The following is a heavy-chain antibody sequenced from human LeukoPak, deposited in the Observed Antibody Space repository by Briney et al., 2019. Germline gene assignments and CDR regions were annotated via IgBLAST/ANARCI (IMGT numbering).Heavy chain of an antibody. V-gene: IGHV1-2*02. CDR3: ARARLRFSGYCSGGSCYPADY. J-gene: IGHJ4*02. CDR2: INPNSGGT. D-gene: IGHD2-15*01. Sequence: ASVKVSCKASGYTFTGYYMHWVRQAPGQGLEWMGWINPNSGGTNYAQKFQGRVTMTRDTSISTAYMELSRLRSDDTAVYYCARARLRFSGYCSGGSCYPADYWGQGTLVTASS. CDR1: GYTFTGYY.